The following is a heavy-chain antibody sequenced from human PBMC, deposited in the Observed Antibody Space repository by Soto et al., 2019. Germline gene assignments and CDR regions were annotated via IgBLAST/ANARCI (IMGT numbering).Heavy chain of an antibody. CDR2: IIPIFGTA. Sequence: SVKVSCKASGGTFSSYAISWVRQAPGQGLEWMGGIIPIFGTANYAQRFQGRVTITADESTSTAYMELSSLRSEDTAVYYCAIYYHSSDTNWFDPWGQGTLVTVSS. V-gene: IGHV1-69*13. CDR3: AIYYHSSDTNWFDP. CDR1: GGTFSSYA. D-gene: IGHD3-22*01. J-gene: IGHJ5*02.